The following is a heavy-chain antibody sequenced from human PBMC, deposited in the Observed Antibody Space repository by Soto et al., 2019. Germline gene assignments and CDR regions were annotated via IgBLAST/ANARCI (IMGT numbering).Heavy chain of an antibody. J-gene: IGHJ4*02. CDR2: VKSKTDGGTT. CDR3: TTGSSVRDY. Sequence: WGSLRLSCAASGFTFTDALITFVRHAPVKWLEWVVRVKSKTDGGTTDYAAPVKGRFTISRDDSENTLYLQMNSLKTEDTAVYYCTTGSSVRDYWGQGTLVTVSS. CDR1: GFTFTDAL. V-gene: IGHV3-15*01. D-gene: IGHD3-10*01.